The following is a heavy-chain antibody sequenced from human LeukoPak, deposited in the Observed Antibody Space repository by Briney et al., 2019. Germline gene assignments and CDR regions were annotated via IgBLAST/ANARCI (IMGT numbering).Heavy chain of an antibody. CDR2: ISYDGSNK. CDR1: GFTFSSYA. CDR3: ARDSGFRGGSYYYFDY. J-gene: IGHJ4*02. D-gene: IGHD1-26*01. V-gene: IGHV3-30*04. Sequence: PGGSLRLSCAASGFTFSSYAMHWVRQAPGKGLEWVAVISYDGSNKYYADSVKGRFTISRDNSKNTLYLQMNSLRAEDTAVYYCARDSGFRGGSYYYFDYWGQGTLVTVSS.